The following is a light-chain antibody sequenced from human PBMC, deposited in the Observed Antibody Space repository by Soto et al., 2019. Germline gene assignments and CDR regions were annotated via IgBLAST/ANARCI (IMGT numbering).Light chain of an antibody. Sequence: QPVLTQSPSASASLGASVKLTCTLSSGHSNYAIAWHQQQSEKGPRYLMKLNSDGSHSKGDGIPDPFSGSSSGAERYLTIPRLQSEDEADYYGQTWGSGIVVFGGGTKVTVL. J-gene: IGLJ2*01. V-gene: IGLV4-69*01. CDR1: SGHSNYA. CDR2: LNSDGSH. CDR3: QTWGSGIVV.